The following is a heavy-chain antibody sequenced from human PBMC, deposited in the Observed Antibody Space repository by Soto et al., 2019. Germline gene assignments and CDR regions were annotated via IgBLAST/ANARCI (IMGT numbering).Heavy chain of an antibody. V-gene: IGHV4-39*01. CDR2: VHYSGST. J-gene: IGHJ4*02. D-gene: IGHD4-17*01. CDR1: GGSISGSSYY. CDR3: ACFSGGTYGDYGGGINY. Sequence: SETLSLPCTVSGGSISGSSYYWGWIRQPPGKGLECIGSVHYSGSTDYNPSLKSRVTISVDKSKNQFSLKLTSVPAADTAVYFCACFSGGTYGDYGGGINYWRQRTLGIVCS.